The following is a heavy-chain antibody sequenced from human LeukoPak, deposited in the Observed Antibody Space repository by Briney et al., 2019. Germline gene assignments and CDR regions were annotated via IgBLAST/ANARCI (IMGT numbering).Heavy chain of an antibody. D-gene: IGHD6-13*01. CDR2: IIPIFGIA. V-gene: IGHV1-69*10. CDR3: ARVAAAATVGAFDI. CDR1: GGTFSSYA. Sequence: ASVKVSCKASGGTFSSYAISWVRQAPGQGLEWMGGIIPIFGIANYAQKFQGRVTITADKSTSTAYMELSSLRSEDTAVYYCARVAAAATVGAFDIWGQGTMVTVSS. J-gene: IGHJ3*02.